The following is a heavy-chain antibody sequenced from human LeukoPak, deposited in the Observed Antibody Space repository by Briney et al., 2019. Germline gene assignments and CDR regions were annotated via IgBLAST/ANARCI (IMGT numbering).Heavy chain of an antibody. Sequence: SETLSLTCTVSGGSISSGSYCWSWLRQPAGKGLEWIRRIYISGATNYNPSLKRRATISVDTSKNQSALKLSSVTAADTAVYYCARAPLYHDFWSGYQDYWGQGTLVTVSS. J-gene: IGHJ4*02. CDR1: GGSISSGSYC. CDR3: ARAPLYHDFWSGYQDY. V-gene: IGHV4-61*02. CDR2: IYISGAT. D-gene: IGHD3-3*01.